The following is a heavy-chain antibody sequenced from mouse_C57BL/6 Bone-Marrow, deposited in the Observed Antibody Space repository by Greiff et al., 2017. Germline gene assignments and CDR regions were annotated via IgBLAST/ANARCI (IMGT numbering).Heavy chain of an antibody. CDR2: IDPSDSYT. CDR3: ARDWGGKEAWFAY. Sequence: QVQLQQPGAELVRPGTSVKLSCKASGYTFTSYWMHWVKQRPGQGLEWIGVIDPSDSYTNYNQKFKGTATLTVDTSSSTAYMQLSSLTSEDSAVYYCARDWGGKEAWFAYWGQGTLVTVSA. CDR1: GYTFTSYW. V-gene: IGHV1-59*01. D-gene: IGHD4-1*01. J-gene: IGHJ3*01.